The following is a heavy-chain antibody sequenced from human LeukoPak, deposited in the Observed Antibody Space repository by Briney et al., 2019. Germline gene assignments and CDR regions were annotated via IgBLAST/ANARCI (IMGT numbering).Heavy chain of an antibody. V-gene: IGHV3-9*01. Sequence: GGSLRLSCAASGFTFDDYAMHWVRQAPGKGLEWVSGISWNSGSIGYADSVRGRFTISRDNAKKSLYLQMNSLRAEDTAVYYCGRCGRGSNWFDPWGQGTLVTVSS. CDR1: GFTFDDYA. CDR3: GRCGRGSNWFDP. J-gene: IGHJ5*02. CDR2: ISWNSGSI. D-gene: IGHD1-26*01.